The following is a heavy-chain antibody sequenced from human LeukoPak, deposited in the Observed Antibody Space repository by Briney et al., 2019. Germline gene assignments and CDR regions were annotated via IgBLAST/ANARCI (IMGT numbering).Heavy chain of an antibody. Sequence: GSSVKVSCKASGYSFTGYYMHWVRQAPAQGLEWVGWINPNSGGTNYAQKFQGRVTMTRDTSISTAYMELSRLRSDDTAVYYCASIRGVAGTGRGAFDIWGQGTMVTVSS. D-gene: IGHD6-19*01. CDR3: ASIRGVAGTGRGAFDI. CDR2: INPNSGGT. J-gene: IGHJ3*02. CDR1: GYSFTGYY. V-gene: IGHV1-2*02.